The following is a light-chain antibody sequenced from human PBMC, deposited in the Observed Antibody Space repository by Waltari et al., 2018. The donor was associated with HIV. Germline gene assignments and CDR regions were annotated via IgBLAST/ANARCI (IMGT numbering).Light chain of an antibody. V-gene: IGKV3-15*01. J-gene: IGKJ2*01. CDR3: QQYNNWPRT. CDR2: GAS. CDR1: QSISGN. Sequence: DIGMTQSPVTLSVSPGERATLSCRASQSISGNLAWYQQKPGQAPRLLIYGASTRATGIPARFSGSGSGTEFTLTISSLQSEDFAVYYCQQYNNWPRTFGQGTKLEIK.